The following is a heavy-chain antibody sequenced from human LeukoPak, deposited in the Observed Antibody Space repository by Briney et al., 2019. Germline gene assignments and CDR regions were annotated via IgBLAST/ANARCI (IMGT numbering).Heavy chain of an antibody. CDR3: ARSSSDQYYYYYMDV. Sequence: GSLRLSCAASGFTVSSNYMSWVRQAPGKGLEWVSVIYSGGSTYYADSVKGRFTISRHNSKNTLYLQMNSLRAEDTAVYYCARSSSDQYYYYYMDVWGKGTTVTISS. CDR2: IYSGGST. CDR1: GFTVSSNY. J-gene: IGHJ6*03. D-gene: IGHD6-25*01. V-gene: IGHV3-66*01.